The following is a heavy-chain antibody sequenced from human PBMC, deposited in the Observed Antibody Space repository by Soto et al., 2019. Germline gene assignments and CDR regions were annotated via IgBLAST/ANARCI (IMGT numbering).Heavy chain of an antibody. CDR2: IWYDGSNK. D-gene: IGHD3-16*02. Sequence: PXXALRLSWAASGFTFSSYGMHWVRQAPGKGLEWVAVIWYDGSNKYYADSVKGRFTISRDNSKNTLYLQMNSLTAEDTAVYYCARVANYDYIWGSYRASDYWAQGTLVTVSS. V-gene: IGHV3-33*01. J-gene: IGHJ4*02. CDR3: ARVANYDYIWGSYRASDY. CDR1: GFTFSSYG.